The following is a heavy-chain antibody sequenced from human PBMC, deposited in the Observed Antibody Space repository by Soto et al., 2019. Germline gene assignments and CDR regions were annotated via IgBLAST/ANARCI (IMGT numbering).Heavy chain of an antibody. CDR2: VSYDGNHK. D-gene: IGHD6-13*01. Sequence: QVQLVESGGGVIQPGTSLSLSCASSGFTFRSFGMYWVRQAPGKGLEWVAVVSYDGNHKYYADSVKGRFTVSIDNAKNMLYLQMNSLRGEDTAVYYCAKDVGQQLVLNYGMDVWGQGTTVTVSS. V-gene: IGHV3-30*18. CDR3: AKDVGQQLVLNYGMDV. J-gene: IGHJ6*02. CDR1: GFTFRSFG.